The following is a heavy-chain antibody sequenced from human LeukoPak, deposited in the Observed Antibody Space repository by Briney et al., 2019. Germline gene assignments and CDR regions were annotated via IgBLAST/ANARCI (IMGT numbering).Heavy chain of an antibody. CDR3: ARDRFDDSSGYYYHYYYYMDV. V-gene: IGHV4-59*12. Sequence: PSETLSLTCTVSGGSISSYYWSWIRQPPGTGLEWIGYIYYSGSTNYNPSLKSRVTISVDTCKNQFSLKLSSVTAADTAVYYCARDRFDDSSGYYYHYYYYMDVWGKGTTVTVSS. J-gene: IGHJ6*03. CDR1: GGSISSYY. D-gene: IGHD3-22*01. CDR2: IYYSGST.